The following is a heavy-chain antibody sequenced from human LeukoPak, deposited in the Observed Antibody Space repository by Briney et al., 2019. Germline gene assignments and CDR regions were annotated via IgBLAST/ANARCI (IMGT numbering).Heavy chain of an antibody. CDR3: ARDLDSITMIATT. J-gene: IGHJ5*02. CDR1: GGSISSSSYY. V-gene: IGHV4-39*07. Sequence: SETLSLTCTVSGGSISSSSYYWGWIRQPPGKGLEWIGSIYYSGSTYYNPSLKSRVTISVDTSKNQFSLKLSSVTAADTAVYYCARDLDSITMIATTWGQGTLVTVSS. D-gene: IGHD3-22*01. CDR2: IYYSGST.